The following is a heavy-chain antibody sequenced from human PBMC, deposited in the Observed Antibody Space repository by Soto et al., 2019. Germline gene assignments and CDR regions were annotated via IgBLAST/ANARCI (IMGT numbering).Heavy chain of an antibody. V-gene: IGHV3-23*01. CDR3: AKGGTGTTSWFDP. Sequence: EVQLLESGGGVVQPGGSLRLSCAASGFTFSSYAMSWVRQAPGKGLEWVAAISGSGGSTYYADSVKGRFTISRDNSKNTLYLHMNSLRAEDTAVYACAKGGTGTTSWFDPWGQGTLVTVSS. D-gene: IGHD1-7*01. J-gene: IGHJ5*02. CDR1: GFTFSSYA. CDR2: ISGSGGST.